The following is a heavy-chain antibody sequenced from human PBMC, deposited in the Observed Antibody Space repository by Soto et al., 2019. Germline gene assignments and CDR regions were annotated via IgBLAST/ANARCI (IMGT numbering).Heavy chain of an antibody. J-gene: IGHJ6*02. CDR3: ARLGAIAAAGHYYYGMDV. D-gene: IGHD6-13*01. Sequence: SETLSLTCAVYGGSFSGYYWTWIRQPPGTGLEWIGEINHSGSTNYNPSLKSRVTISVDTSKNQFSLKLTSVTAADTAVYYCARLGAIAAAGHYYYGMDVWGQGTTVTVSS. V-gene: IGHV4-34*01. CDR1: GGSFSGYY. CDR2: INHSGST.